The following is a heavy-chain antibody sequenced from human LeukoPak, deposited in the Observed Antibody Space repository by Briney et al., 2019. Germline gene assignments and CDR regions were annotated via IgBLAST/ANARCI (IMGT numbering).Heavy chain of an antibody. D-gene: IGHD6-19*01. CDR1: GFTFSSYG. V-gene: IGHV3-33*01. J-gene: IGHJ3*02. Sequence: GGSLRLSCAASGFTFSSYGMHWVRQAPGKGLEWVAVIWYDGSNKYYADSVKGRFTISRDNSKNTLYLQMNSLRAEDTAVYYCARDNQWLVPHDAFDIWGQGTMVTVSS. CDR2: IWYDGSNK. CDR3: ARDNQWLVPHDAFDI.